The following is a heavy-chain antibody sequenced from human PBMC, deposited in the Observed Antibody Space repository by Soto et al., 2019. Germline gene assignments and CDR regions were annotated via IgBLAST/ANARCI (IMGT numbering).Heavy chain of an antibody. CDR1: GYTFTSYY. CDR2: INPSDGTT. Sequence: ASVKVSCKASGYTFTSYYIHWVRQAPGQGLEWMGIINPSDGTTTYAQKFQGRVTMTRDTSTSTVFMELGSLTSEDTAVFDCGRDPDVVTARYFDYWGQGTLVTVSS. J-gene: IGHJ4*02. CDR3: GRDPDVVTARYFDY. V-gene: IGHV1-46*01. D-gene: IGHD2-21*02.